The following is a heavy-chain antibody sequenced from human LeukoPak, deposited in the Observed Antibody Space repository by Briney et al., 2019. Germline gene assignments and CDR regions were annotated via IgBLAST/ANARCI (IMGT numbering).Heavy chain of an antibody. Sequence: SETLSLTCTVSGGSISSSSYYWGWIRQPPGKGLEWIGSIYYSGSTYYNPSLKSRVAISVDTSKNQFSLKLSSVTAADTAVYYCATSGATTATTWGGNWFDPWGQGALVTVSS. J-gene: IGHJ5*02. CDR1: GGSISSSSYY. CDR2: IYYSGST. D-gene: IGHD4-17*01. V-gene: IGHV4-39*07. CDR3: ATSGATTATTWGGNWFDP.